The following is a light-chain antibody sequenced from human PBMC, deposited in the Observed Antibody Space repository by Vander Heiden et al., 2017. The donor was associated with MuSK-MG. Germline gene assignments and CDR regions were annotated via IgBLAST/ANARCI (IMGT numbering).Light chain of an antibody. CDR1: QSALYSTNDTHY. V-gene: IGKV4-1*01. CDR3: QQNYSPRT. J-gene: IGKJ5*01. CDR2: SAP. Sequence: DIEMPHTHDYLAVSLGERATTHCKSSQSALYSTNDTHYCAWYQQKPGQPPKLLIYSAPTRESWFPERFSGSGSGTGFTLTISSLHAEDVVFFYWQQNYSPRTFGQGTQMEIK.